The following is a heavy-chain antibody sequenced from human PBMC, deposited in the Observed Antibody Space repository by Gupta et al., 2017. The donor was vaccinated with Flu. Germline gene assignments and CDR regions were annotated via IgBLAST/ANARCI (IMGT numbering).Heavy chain of an antibody. Sequence: GLEWIGRIKSYRDGGTTDYAAPVKDRFTISRDDSKHTLYLQMNNLKSEDTGVYYCTTGVVGAVHEGFWGQGTLVTVSP. J-gene: IGHJ4*02. CDR2: IKSYRDGGTT. V-gene: IGHV3-15*01. CDR3: TTGVVGAVHEGF. D-gene: IGHD2-15*01.